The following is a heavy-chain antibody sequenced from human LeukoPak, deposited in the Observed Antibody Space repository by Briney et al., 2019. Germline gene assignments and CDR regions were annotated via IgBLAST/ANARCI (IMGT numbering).Heavy chain of an antibody. J-gene: IGHJ4*02. CDR1: EFSVGSNY. CDR3: ANSYDSSGYQYYFDY. D-gene: IGHD3-22*01. CDR2: IYSGGST. V-gene: IGHV3-53*01. Sequence: GGSLRLSCAASEFSVGSNYMTWVRQAPGKGLEWVSLIYSGGSTYYADSVKGRFTISRDNSKNTLYLQMNSLRAEDTAVYYCANSYDSSGYQYYFDYWGQGTLVTVSS.